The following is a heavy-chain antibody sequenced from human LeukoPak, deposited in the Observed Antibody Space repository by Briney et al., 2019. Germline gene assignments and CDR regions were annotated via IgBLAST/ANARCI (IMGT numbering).Heavy chain of an antibody. CDR3: ARDSVGTGDY. V-gene: IGHV3-74*01. D-gene: IGHD6-13*01. CDR1: GFTFSNAW. J-gene: IGHJ4*02. Sequence: PGGSLRLSCAASGFTFSNAWMSWVRQAPGKGLEWVSRINSDGSSTGYADSVKGRFTISRDNAKNTLYLQMNSLGAEDTAVYYCARDSVGTGDYWGQGTLVTVSS. CDR2: INSDGSST.